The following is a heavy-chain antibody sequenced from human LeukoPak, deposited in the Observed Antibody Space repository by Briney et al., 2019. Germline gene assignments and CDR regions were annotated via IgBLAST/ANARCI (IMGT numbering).Heavy chain of an antibody. CDR2: INPNSGGT. Sequence: GASVKVSCKASGYTFTGYYMHWVRQAPGQGFEWMGWINPNSGGTNYAQKFQGRVTMTRDTSISTAYMELSRLRSDDTAVYYCARDWEYCSGGSCYSKDAFDIWGQGTMVTVSS. D-gene: IGHD2-15*01. V-gene: IGHV1-2*02. CDR3: ARDWEYCSGGSCYSKDAFDI. J-gene: IGHJ3*02. CDR1: GYTFTGYY.